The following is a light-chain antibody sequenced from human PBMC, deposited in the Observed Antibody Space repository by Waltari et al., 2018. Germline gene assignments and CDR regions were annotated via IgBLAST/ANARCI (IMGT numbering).Light chain of an antibody. J-gene: IGLJ1*01. Sequence: SYVVTQPPSVSVAPGETATITCGGDNIGTYSVHWYQQKAGQAPVLVIFYDRDRPSVIPDLFSGSNAGNTATLTISRVEAGDEARYYCHVWHPHVDPGVFGTGTEVTVL. CDR2: YDR. CDR1: NIGTYS. CDR3: HVWHPHVDPGV. V-gene: IGLV3-21*04.